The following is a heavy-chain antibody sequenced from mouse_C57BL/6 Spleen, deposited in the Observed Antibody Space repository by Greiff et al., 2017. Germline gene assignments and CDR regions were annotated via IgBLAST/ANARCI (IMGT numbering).Heavy chain of an antibody. CDR2: INPSNGGT. V-gene: IGHV1-53*01. CDR3: ASISYYFDF. CDR1: GYTFTSYW. D-gene: IGHD2-3*01. Sequence: QVKLQQPGTELVKPGASVKLSCKASGYTFTSYWMHWVKQRPGQGLEWVGNINPSNGGTNYNEKFKCNATLTVDKSSRTAFVQLNSLTSEDSAGDYCASISYYFDFWGQGTTLTVSS. J-gene: IGHJ2*01.